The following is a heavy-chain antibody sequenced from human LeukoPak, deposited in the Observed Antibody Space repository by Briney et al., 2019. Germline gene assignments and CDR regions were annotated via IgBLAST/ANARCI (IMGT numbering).Heavy chain of an antibody. Sequence: GGSLRLSCAASGFSFSDAWMNWVRPAPGKGLEWVGHIRSKADGGTPDYIAPVKGRFTISRDDSKDTLYLQMNSLNTEDTAMYYCTTRSPARYCSDGACYSRADYWGQGTLVTVSS. J-gene: IGHJ4*02. V-gene: IGHV3-15*07. CDR2: IRSKADGGTP. CDR3: TTRSPARYCSDGACYSRADY. CDR1: GFSFSDAW. D-gene: IGHD2-15*01.